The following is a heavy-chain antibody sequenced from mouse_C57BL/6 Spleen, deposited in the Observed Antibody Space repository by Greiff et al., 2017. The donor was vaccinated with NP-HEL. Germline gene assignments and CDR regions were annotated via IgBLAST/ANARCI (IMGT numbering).Heavy chain of an antibody. V-gene: IGHV1-74*01. CDR2: IHPSDSDT. D-gene: IGHD1-1*01. J-gene: IGHJ3*01. CDR1: GYTFTSYW. Sequence: QVHVKQSGAELVKPGASVKVSCKASGYTFTSYWMHWVKQRPGQGLEWIGRIHPSDSDTNYNQKFKGKATLTVDKSSSTAYMQLSSLTSEDSAVYYCAIPNYYGSSPFAYWGQGTLVTVSA. CDR3: AIPNYYGSSPFAY.